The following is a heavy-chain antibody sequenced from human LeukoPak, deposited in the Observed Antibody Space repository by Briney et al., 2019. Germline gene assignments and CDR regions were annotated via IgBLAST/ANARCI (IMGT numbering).Heavy chain of an antibody. Sequence: ASVKVSCKASGYTFTSYYMHWVRQAPGQGLEWMGIINPSGGSTSYAQKFQGRVTMTRDTSTSTVYMELSRLRSDDTAVYYCARASYYDFNRMTFDIWGQGTMVTVSS. J-gene: IGHJ3*02. D-gene: IGHD3-3*01. CDR2: INPSGGST. CDR3: ARASYYDFNRMTFDI. CDR1: GYTFTSYY. V-gene: IGHV1-46*01.